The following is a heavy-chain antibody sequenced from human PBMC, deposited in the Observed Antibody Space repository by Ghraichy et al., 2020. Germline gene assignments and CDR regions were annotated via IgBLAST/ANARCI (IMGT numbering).Heavy chain of an antibody. CDR2: IYTSGST. CDR1: GGSISSYY. V-gene: IGHV4-4*07. J-gene: IGHJ6*02. Sequence: SETLSLTCTVSGGSISSYYWSWIRQPAGKGLEWIGRIYTSGSTNYNPSLKSRVTMSVDTSKNQFSLKLSSVTAADTAVYYCARGGVSGSYWNYYYYYGMDVWGQGTTVTVSS. CDR3: ARGGVSGSYWNYYYYYGMDV. D-gene: IGHD1-26*01.